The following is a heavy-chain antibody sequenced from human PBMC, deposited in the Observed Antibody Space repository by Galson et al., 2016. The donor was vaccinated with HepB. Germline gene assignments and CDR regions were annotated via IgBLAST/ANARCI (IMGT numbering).Heavy chain of an antibody. CDR3: AKSRDGYNFAFDH. D-gene: IGHD5-24*01. Sequence: SDTLSLTCGVSGASISRTNWWSWVRQSPGKGLEWIGEMYYSGSPNYNPSLKSRVTISLDKSKKQFSLRMSSVIAADTGVYYCAKSRDGYNFAFDHWGQGTLLTVSS. CDR2: MYYSGSP. CDR1: GASISRTNW. V-gene: IGHV4/OR15-8*01. J-gene: IGHJ4*02.